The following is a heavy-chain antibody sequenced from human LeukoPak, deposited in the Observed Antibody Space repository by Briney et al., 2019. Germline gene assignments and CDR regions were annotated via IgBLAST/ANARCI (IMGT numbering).Heavy chain of an antibody. V-gene: IGHV1-2*02. J-gene: IGHJ3*02. D-gene: IGHD3-3*01. Sequence: GASVKVSCKASGYSFTGYYKHWVRQAPGQGLEWMGWINPNSGDTNYAQKFQGRVTMTRDTSISTAYMELSRLRSDDTAVYYCARDSFGAVDIWGQGTMVTVSS. CDR2: INPNSGDT. CDR3: ARDSFGAVDI. CDR1: GYSFTGYY.